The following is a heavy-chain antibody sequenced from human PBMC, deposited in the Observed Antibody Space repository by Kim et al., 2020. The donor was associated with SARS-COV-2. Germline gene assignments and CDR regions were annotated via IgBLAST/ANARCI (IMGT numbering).Heavy chain of an antibody. CDR3: ARDLWRYFAPQPTYGMDV. J-gene: IGHJ6*02. CDR2: ISYDGSNK. V-gene: IGHV3-33*05. Sequence: GGSLRLSCAASGFTFSSYGMHWVRQAPGKGLEWVAVISYDGSNKYYADSVKGRFTISRDNSKNTLYLQMNSLRAEDTAVYYCARDLWRYFAPQPTYGMDVWGQGTTVTVSS. D-gene: IGHD3-9*01. CDR1: GFTFSSYG.